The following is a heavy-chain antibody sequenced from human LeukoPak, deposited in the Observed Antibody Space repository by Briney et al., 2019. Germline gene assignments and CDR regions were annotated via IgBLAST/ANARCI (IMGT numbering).Heavy chain of an antibody. CDR1: GGSISSYY. D-gene: IGHD1-26*01. CDR3: AREDLVLGATDY. J-gene: IGHJ4*02. Sequence: PSETLSLTCTVSGGSISSYYWSWIRQPPGKGLEWIGYIYYSGSTNYNPSLKSRVTISVDTSKNQFSLKLSSVTAADTAVHYCAREDLVLGATDYWGQGTLVTVSS. V-gene: IGHV4-59*01. CDR2: IYYSGST.